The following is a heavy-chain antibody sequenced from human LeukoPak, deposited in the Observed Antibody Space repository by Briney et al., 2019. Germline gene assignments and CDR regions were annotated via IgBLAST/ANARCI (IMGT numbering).Heavy chain of an antibody. J-gene: IGHJ4*02. Sequence: GGSLRLSCEASGFTFSSYAMHWVRQAPGKGLEWVAVISYDGSNKYYADSVKGRFTISRDNSKNTLYLQMNSLRAEDTAVYYCASGGMYSSGWYGWGQGTLVTVSS. CDR2: ISYDGSNK. CDR1: GFTFSSYA. D-gene: IGHD6-19*01. CDR3: ASGGMYSSGWYG. V-gene: IGHV3-30-3*01.